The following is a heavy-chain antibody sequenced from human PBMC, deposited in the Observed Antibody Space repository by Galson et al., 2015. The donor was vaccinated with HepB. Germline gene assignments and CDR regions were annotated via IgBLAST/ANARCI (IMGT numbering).Heavy chain of an antibody. CDR1: TFIFSTYS. D-gene: IGHD4-23*01. V-gene: IGHV3-20*04. Sequence: SLRLSCAASTFIFSTYSMNWVRQAPGKGLEWVSGINWNGGSTGYADSVKGRFTISRDNAKNSLYLQMNSLRAEDTALYYCHAMMKDPVVTPVYYYGMDVWGQGTTVTVSS. CDR3: HAMMKDPVVTPVYYYGMDV. CDR2: INWNGGST. J-gene: IGHJ6*02.